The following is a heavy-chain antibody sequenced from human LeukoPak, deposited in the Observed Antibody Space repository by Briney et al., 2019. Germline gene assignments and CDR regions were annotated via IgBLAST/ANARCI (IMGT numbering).Heavy chain of an antibody. Sequence: GGSLRLSCGASGFTFSDYYMSWIRQAPGKGLEWVSYISGSGTIIYYADSVKGRFTISRDNAKNSLYLQMNSLRAEDTAVYYCARVSWYGSGSSINFDYWGQGILVTVSS. CDR1: GFTFSDYY. V-gene: IGHV3-11*01. J-gene: IGHJ4*02. D-gene: IGHD3-10*01. CDR3: ARVSWYGSGSSINFDY. CDR2: ISGSGTII.